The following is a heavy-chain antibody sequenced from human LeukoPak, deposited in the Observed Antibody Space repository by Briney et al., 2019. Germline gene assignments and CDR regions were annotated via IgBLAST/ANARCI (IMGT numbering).Heavy chain of an antibody. J-gene: IGHJ4*02. Sequence: PSETLSLTCTVSGGSISSYYWSWIRQPPGKGLEWIGYIYYSGSTNYNPSLKSRVSISVDTSKNQFSLKLSSVTAADTAVYYCAGGGYDILTGYYRYFDYWGQGTLVTVSS. CDR1: GGSISSYY. D-gene: IGHD3-9*01. CDR3: AGGGYDILTGYYRYFDY. CDR2: IYYSGST. V-gene: IGHV4-59*01.